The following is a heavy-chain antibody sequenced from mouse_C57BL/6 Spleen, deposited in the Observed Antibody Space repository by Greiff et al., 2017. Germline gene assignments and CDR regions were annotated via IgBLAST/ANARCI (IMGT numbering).Heavy chain of an antibody. J-gene: IGHJ3*01. CDR2: ISGGGGNT. CDR1: GFTFSSYT. CDR3: ARLGSVTFAY. V-gene: IGHV5-9*01. D-gene: IGHD6-1*01. Sequence: EVKVVESGGGLVKPGGSLKLSCAASGFTFSSYTMSWVRQTPEKRLEWVATISGGGGNTYYPDSVKGRFTISRDNAKNTLYLQMSSLRSEDTALYYCARLGSVTFAYWGQGTLVTVSA.